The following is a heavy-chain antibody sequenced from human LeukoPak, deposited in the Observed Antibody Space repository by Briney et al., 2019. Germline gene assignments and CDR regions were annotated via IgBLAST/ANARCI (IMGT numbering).Heavy chain of an antibody. CDR3: ARVGNYYDSSGYYPIDY. D-gene: IGHD3-22*01. CDR1: GGSISSGGYS. V-gene: IGHV4-30-2*01. Sequence: SETLSLTCAVSGGSISSGGYSWSWIRQPPGKGLEWIGYIYHSGSTYYNPSLKSRVTISVDTSKNQFSLKLSSVTAADTAVYYCARVGNYYDSSGYYPIDYWGQGTLVTVSS. J-gene: IGHJ4*02. CDR2: IYHSGST.